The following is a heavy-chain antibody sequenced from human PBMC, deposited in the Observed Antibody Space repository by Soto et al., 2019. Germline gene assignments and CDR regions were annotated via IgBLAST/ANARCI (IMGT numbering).Heavy chain of an antibody. V-gene: IGHV4-39*01. J-gene: IGHJ6*02. D-gene: IGHD6-19*01. CDR1: GGSISSSSYY. CDR3: ASQGPSSGWAQNYYYYGMDV. Sequence: SETLSLTCTVSGGSISSSSYYWGWIRQPPGKGLEWIGSIYYSGSTYYNPSLKSRVTISVDTSKNQFSLKLSSVTAADTAVYYCASQGPSSGWAQNYYYYGMDVWGQGTTVTVSS. CDR2: IYYSGST.